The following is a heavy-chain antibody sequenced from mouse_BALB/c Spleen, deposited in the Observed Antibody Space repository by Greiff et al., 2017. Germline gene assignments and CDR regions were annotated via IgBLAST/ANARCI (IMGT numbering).Heavy chain of an antibody. V-gene: IGHV1-7*01. J-gene: IGHJ4*01. D-gene: IGHD2-14*01. CDR3: ARGGYRFYYAMDY. CDR1: GYTFTSYW. CDR2: INPSTGYT. Sequence: VQLQQSGAELAKPGASVKMSCKASGYTFTSYWMHWVKQRPGQGLEWIGYINPSTGYTEYNQKFKDKATLTADKSSSTAYMQLSSLTSEDSAVYYCARGGYRFYYAMDYWGQGTSVTVSS.